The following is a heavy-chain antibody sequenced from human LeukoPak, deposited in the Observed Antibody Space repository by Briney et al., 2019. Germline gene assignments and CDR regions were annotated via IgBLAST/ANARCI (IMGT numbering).Heavy chain of an antibody. CDR1: GFTFSSYG. CDR3: ARDLGQYYDTSDNWFDP. V-gene: IGHV3-30*03. Sequence: GGSLRLSCAASGFTFSSYGMHWVRQAPGKGLEWVAVTPYDGNKRYYADSVKGRFTISRDNAKNTLNLQMNSLRAEDTAVYYCARDLGQYYDTSDNWFDPWGQGTLVTVSS. D-gene: IGHD3-22*01. CDR2: TPYDGNKR. J-gene: IGHJ5*02.